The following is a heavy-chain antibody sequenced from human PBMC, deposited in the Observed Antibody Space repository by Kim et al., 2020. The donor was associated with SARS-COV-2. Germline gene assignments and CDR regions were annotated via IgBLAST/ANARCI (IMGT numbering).Heavy chain of an antibody. V-gene: IGHV3-49*04. CDR2: IRRKGYGGAT. CDR3: SRGCCSGVNFYPGRLDY. Sequence: GGSLRLSCTASGFTFGDYAMSWVRQAPGKGLEWVGFIRRKGYGGATEYAASVKGRFTISRDDSRSIAYLQMNSLRTEDTAVYYCSRGCCSGVNFYPGRLDYWGQGTLVTVSS. J-gene: IGHJ4*02. CDR1: GFTFGDYA. D-gene: IGHD2-15*01.